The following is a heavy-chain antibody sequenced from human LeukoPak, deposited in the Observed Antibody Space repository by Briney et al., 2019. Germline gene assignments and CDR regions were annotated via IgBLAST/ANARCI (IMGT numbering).Heavy chain of an antibody. CDR1: RFTFSSYI. CDR2: ISGNSRTI. J-gene: IGHJ6*02. Sequence: GGSLGLSCVASRFTFSSYIMNWVRQAPGKGLEWVSSISGNSRTIYYADSVKGRFTISRDNVDNSLYLQMNSLRAEDTAVYYYARDIRYHYGMDVWGQGTTVIVSS. CDR3: ARDIRYHYGMDV. D-gene: IGHD2-2*01. V-gene: IGHV3-48*04.